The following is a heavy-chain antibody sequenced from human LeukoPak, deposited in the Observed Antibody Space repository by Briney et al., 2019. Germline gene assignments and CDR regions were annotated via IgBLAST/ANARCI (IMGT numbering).Heavy chain of an antibody. CDR3: ARGVGYSYGYRTYYYYYMDV. CDR1: GGSFSGYY. V-gene: IGHV4-34*01. Sequence: PSETLSLTCAVYGGSFSGYYWGWIRQPPGKGLEWIGEINHSGSTNYNPSLKSRVTISVDTSKNQFPLKLSSVTAADTAVYYCARGVGYSYGYRTYYYYYMDVWGKGTTVTVSS. D-gene: IGHD5-18*01. CDR2: INHSGST. J-gene: IGHJ6*03.